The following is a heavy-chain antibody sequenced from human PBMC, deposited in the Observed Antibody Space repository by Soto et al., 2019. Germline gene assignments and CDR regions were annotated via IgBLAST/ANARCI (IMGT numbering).Heavy chain of an antibody. CDR2: IYYSGST. J-gene: IGHJ6*03. CDR1: GGSISSSSYY. Sequence: PSETLSLACTVSGGSISSSSYYWGWIRQPPGKGLEWIGSIYYSGSTYYNPSLKSRVTISVDTSKNHFSLKLSSVTAADTAVYYCATLAAQRLGKTYYYYYYMAVWGKGTTVTVSS. CDR3: ATLAAQRLGKTYYYYYYMAV. D-gene: IGHD6-6*01. V-gene: IGHV4-39*01.